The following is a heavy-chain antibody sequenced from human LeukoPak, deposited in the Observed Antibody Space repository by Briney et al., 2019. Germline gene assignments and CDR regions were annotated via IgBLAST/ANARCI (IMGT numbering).Heavy chain of an antibody. CDR1: GFTFSSYA. CDR3: ARSHYYDSSGYPRSFDY. Sequence: GRSLRLSRAASGFTFSSYAMHWVRQAPGKGLEWVAVISYDGSNKYYADSVKGRFTISRDNSKNTLYLQMNSLRAEDTAVYYCARSHYYDSSGYPRSFDYWGQGTLVTVSS. D-gene: IGHD3-22*01. V-gene: IGHV3-30-3*01. J-gene: IGHJ4*02. CDR2: ISYDGSNK.